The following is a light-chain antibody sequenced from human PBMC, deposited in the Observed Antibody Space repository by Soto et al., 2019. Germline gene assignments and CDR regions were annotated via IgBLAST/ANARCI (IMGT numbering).Light chain of an antibody. CDR3: QKYSDWPRT. CDR1: HNIRDK. V-gene: IGKV3-15*01. CDR2: AAS. Sequence: EIVLTQSPATLSVSPGERVTLSCRASHNIRDKLAWYQQKPGQAPRLLIYAASPRVTGVPARFSGSGSGTEFTLTISSLQSGDFAVYYCQKYSDWPRTFGGGTKV. J-gene: IGKJ4*01.